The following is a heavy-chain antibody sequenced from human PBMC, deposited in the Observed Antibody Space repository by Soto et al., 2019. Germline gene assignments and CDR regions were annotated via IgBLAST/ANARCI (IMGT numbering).Heavy chain of an antibody. CDR1: GYTFTSYY. V-gene: IGHV1-46*01. J-gene: IGHJ6*02. D-gene: IGHD4-17*01. CDR3: ALEGGDTNNDYYYYGMDV. CDR2: INPSGGST. Sequence: ASVKVSCKASGYTFTSYYMHWVRQAPGQGLEWMGIINPSGGSTSYAQKFQGRVTMTRDTSTSTVYMELSSLRSEVTAVYYFALEGGDTNNDYYYYGMDVWGQGTTVTVSS.